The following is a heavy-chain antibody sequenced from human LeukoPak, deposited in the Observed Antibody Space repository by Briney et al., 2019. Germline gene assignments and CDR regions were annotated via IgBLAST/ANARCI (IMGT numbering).Heavy chain of an antibody. CDR2: IYTSGST. D-gene: IGHD3-10*01. J-gene: IGHJ4*02. CDR3: ARGGGLGFGESQGLFDY. Sequence: PSGTLCLTCTVSGGSISSYYWSWIRQPAGKGLEWIWRIYTSGSTNYNPSLKSRVTITVDTTNTQYPQKLSSGAAAAAAVYYCARGGGLGFGESQGLFDYWGQGTLVTVSS. CDR1: GGSISSYY. V-gene: IGHV4-4*07.